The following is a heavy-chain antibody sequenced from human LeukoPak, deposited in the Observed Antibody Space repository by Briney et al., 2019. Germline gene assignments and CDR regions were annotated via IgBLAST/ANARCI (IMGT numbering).Heavy chain of an antibody. CDR1: GFTFNNFA. V-gene: IGHV3-23*01. Sequence: PGGSLRLSCVVSGFTFNNFAMIWVRQAPGKGLEWVSGISGHSVRINYADSVKGRFTISRDNSQNTLYLQINNLRVGDTATYYCARAAGAAADNWFDFWGQGTLVTVSS. J-gene: IGHJ5*01. CDR2: ISGHSVRI. D-gene: IGHD6-13*01. CDR3: ARAAGAAADNWFDF.